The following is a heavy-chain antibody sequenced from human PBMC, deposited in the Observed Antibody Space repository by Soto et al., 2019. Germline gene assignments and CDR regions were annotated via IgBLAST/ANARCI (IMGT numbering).Heavy chain of an antibody. J-gene: IGHJ4*02. V-gene: IGHV1-58*01. D-gene: IGHD2-8*01. CDR3: AADATAWQQMVPSDY. CDR1: GFTFTSSA. CDR2: IAVGSGYT. Sequence: SVTVSCKASGFTFTSSAFQWVRQARGQRLEWIGWIAVGSGYTNYAQRFQDRVTLTRDMSTATTYMELSRLTSEDTAIYYCAADATAWQQMVPSDYWGQGTLVTVSS.